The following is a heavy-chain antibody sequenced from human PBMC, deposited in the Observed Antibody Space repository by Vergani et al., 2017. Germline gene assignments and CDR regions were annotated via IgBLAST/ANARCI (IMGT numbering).Heavy chain of an antibody. Sequence: QVQLQESGPGLVKPSQTLSLTCTVSGGSISSGSYYWRWIRQPAGKGLEWIGRIYTSGSTNYNPSLKSRVTISVDTSKNQFSLKLSSVTAADTAVYYCARAGWLHAFDYWGQGTLVTVSS. V-gene: IGHV4-61*02. CDR1: GGSISSGSYY. CDR2: IYTSGST. CDR3: ARAGWLHAFDY. J-gene: IGHJ4*02. D-gene: IGHD5-24*01.